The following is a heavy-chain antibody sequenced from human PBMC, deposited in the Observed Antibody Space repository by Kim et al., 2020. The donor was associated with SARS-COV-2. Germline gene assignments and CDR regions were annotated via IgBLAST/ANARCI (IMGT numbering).Heavy chain of an antibody. CDR1: GFTVNNFA. CDR3: AKAQALSSGWYVLED. Sequence: GGSLRLSCGASGFTVNNFAMSWVRQAPGKGLEWVSTDPGGGGRTCYADSVKGRFTISSDNSKNTVFLQMDSVRAEDTAVYYCAKAQALSSGWYVLEDWGQGTLVSVSS. V-gene: IGHV3-23*01. D-gene: IGHD6-19*01. CDR2: DPGGGGRT. J-gene: IGHJ4*02.